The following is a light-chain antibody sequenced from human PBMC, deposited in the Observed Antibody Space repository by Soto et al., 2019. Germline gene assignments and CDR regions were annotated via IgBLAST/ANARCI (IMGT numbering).Light chain of an antibody. Sequence: EIVLTQSPGTLSLSPGERATLSCRASQSVRTSLAWYQQKPGQAPRLLIYGASSRATVIPDRFSGSGSGTDFTLTISRLEPEDFAVYYCQQYASSPPLTFCGGTKVEIK. J-gene: IGKJ4*01. CDR2: GAS. CDR3: QQYASSPPLT. V-gene: IGKV3-20*01. CDR1: QSVRTS.